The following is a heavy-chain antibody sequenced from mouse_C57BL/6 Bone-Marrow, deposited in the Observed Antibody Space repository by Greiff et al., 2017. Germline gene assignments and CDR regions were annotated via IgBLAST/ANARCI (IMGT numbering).Heavy chain of an antibody. Sequence: QVQLKESGAELVRPGTSVKVSCKASGYAFTNYLIEWVKQRPGQGLEWIGVINPGSGGTNYNEKFKGKATLTADKSSSTAYMQLSSLTSEDSAVYFCARWAVLRRAMDYWGQGTSVTVSS. CDR3: ARWAVLRRAMDY. V-gene: IGHV1-54*01. CDR1: GYAFTNYL. J-gene: IGHJ4*01. CDR2: INPGSGGT.